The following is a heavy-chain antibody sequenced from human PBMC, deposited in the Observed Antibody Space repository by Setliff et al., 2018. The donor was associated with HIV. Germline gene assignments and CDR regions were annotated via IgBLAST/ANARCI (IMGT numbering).Heavy chain of an antibody. CDR2: VNPEDGET. Sequence: ASVKVSCKTSGYFFSEFYIHWVQQAPGKGLEWMGRVNPEDGETIYAEKFQGRVTMTRDTSINTAYMEMSRLRSDDTAVYYCARVPSRYCSSTTCPFFFDQWGQGTLVTVSS. J-gene: IGHJ4*02. V-gene: IGHV1-2*06. CDR3: ARVPSRYCSSTTCPFFFDQ. CDR1: GYFFSEFY. D-gene: IGHD2-2*01.